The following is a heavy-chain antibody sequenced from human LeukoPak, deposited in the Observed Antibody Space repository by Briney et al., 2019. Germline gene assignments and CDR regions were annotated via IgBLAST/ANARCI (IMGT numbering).Heavy chain of an antibody. J-gene: IGHJ6*03. Sequence: GGSLRLSCGASGFAFNSYTITWVRQAPGKGLESVSSITSRSSHIYIADSVKGRFTISRDNAKNSLSLQMSSLRVEDTAVYYCARVAQGATTENYFYYYMDVWGKGTTVTVSS. CDR3: ARVAQGATTENYFYYYMDV. V-gene: IGHV3-21*01. CDR1: GFAFNSYT. D-gene: IGHD4-11*01. CDR2: ITSRSSHI.